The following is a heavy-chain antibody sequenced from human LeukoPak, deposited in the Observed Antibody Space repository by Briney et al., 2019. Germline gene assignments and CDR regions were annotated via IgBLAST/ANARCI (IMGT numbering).Heavy chain of an antibody. V-gene: IGHV4-59*01. J-gene: IGHJ4*02. CDR2: ISYSGST. Sequence: PSETLSLTCSVSGGSITVYYWNWVRQSPGKGLEWIGSISYSGSTNYNPSLKSRVTISIDTSKNRFSLKVSSVIAADTAMYYCTRGGSRSYTSSTLDYWGQGNVVSVSS. CDR1: GGSITVYY. CDR3: TRGGSRSYTSSTLDY. D-gene: IGHD6-6*01.